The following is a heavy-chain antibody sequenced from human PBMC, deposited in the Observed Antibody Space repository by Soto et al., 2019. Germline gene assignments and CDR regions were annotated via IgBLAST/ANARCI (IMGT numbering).Heavy chain of an antibody. V-gene: IGHV1-69*13. CDR2: IIPIFGTA. J-gene: IGHJ6*03. CDR3: ARLGVVYSSGNYYKNFYYMDV. Sequence: ASVKVSCKASGGTFSSYAISWVRQAPGQGLEWMGGIIPIFGTANYAQKFQGRVTITADESTSTAYMELSSLRSEDTAAYYGARLGVVYSSGNYYKNFYYMDVWGKGAGVTDSS. CDR1: GGTFSSYA. D-gene: IGHD3-10*01.